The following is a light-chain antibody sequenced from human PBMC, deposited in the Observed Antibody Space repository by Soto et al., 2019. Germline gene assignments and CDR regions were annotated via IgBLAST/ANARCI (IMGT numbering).Light chain of an antibody. CDR2: DNS. CDR1: SSNIGAGYD. Sequence: LTQPPSVSGAPGQRVTISCTGSSSNIGAGYDVHWYQQFPGTTPKLLIYDNSHRPSGVPDRFSGSKSGTSASLAITGLQAEDEADYYCQSYDSSLSGVFGGGTKLTVL. CDR3: QSYDSSLSGV. J-gene: IGLJ3*02. V-gene: IGLV1-40*01.